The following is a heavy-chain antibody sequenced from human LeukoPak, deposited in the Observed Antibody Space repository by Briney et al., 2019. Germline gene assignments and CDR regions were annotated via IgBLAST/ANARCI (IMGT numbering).Heavy chain of an antibody. CDR3: AREYSDWFDP. Sequence: SVKVSCKASGGTFSSYAISWVRQAPGQGLEWMGRIIPILGIANYAQKLQGRVTMTTDTSTSTAYMELRSLRSDDTAVYYCAREYSDWFDPWGQGTLVTVSS. D-gene: IGHD2-15*01. CDR2: IIPILGIA. V-gene: IGHV1-69*04. CDR1: GGTFSSYA. J-gene: IGHJ5*02.